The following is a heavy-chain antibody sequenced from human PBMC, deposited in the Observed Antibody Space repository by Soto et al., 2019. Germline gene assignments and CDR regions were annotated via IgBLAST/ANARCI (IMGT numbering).Heavy chain of an antibody. CDR1: GFTVSSNY. V-gene: IGHV3-53*01. CDR2: IYSGGST. D-gene: IGHD1-26*01. J-gene: IGHJ1*01. Sequence: GGSLRLSCAASGFTVSSNYMSWVRQAPGKGLEWVSVIYSGGSTYYADSVKGRFTISRDNSKNTLYLQMNSLRAEDTAVYYCARSGSYEYVQHWGQGTLVTVSS. CDR3: ARSGSYEYVQH.